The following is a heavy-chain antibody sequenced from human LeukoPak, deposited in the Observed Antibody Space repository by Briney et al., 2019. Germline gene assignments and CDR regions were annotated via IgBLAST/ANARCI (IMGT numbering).Heavy chain of an antibody. CDR3: ARAINCSGGSCYSNDAFDI. Sequence: TPSETLSLTCTVSGGSISSYYWSWIRQPPGKGLEWIGYIYYSGSTNYNPSLKSRVTISVDTSKNQFSLKLSSVTAADTAVYYCARAINCSGGSCYSNDAFDIWGQGTMVTVSS. CDR1: GGSISSYY. J-gene: IGHJ3*02. D-gene: IGHD2-15*01. CDR2: IYYSGST. V-gene: IGHV4-59*12.